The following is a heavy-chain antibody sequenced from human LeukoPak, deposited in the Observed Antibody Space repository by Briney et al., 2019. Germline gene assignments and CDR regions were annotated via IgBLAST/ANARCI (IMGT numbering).Heavy chain of an antibody. CDR1: GDSVSTNSVA. J-gene: IGHJ3*01. CDR2: TYHRSKWSN. V-gene: IGHV6-1*01. CDR3: ARRKYSGFDL. Sequence: SQTLSLTCAISGDSVSTNSVACNWIRQSPSRGLEWLGRTYHRSKWSNDYAVSVKSRITINPDTSKNQFSLQLNSVTPDDTALYYCARRKYSGFDLWGQGTMVTVSS. D-gene: IGHD2-15*01.